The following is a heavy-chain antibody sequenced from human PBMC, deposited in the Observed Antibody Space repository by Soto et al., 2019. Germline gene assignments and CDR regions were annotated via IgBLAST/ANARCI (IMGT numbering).Heavy chain of an antibody. Sequence: QITLKESGPTLVKPTQTLTLTCTFSGISLSTSGVGVGWIRQPPGKALEWLALIYWDDDKRSSPSLKSRLTITKDTSKNQVVLKMTNMDPVDTATYYCAHRRSYCSGGSCYSGFDYWGQGTLVTVSS. CDR3: AHRRSYCSGGSCYSGFDY. J-gene: IGHJ4*02. CDR2: IYWDDDK. CDR1: GISLSTSGVG. V-gene: IGHV2-5*02. D-gene: IGHD2-15*01.